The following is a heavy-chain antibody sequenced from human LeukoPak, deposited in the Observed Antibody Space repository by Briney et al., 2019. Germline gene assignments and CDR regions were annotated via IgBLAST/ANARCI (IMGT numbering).Heavy chain of an antibody. D-gene: IGHD3-3*01. Sequence: ESGGSLRLSCAASGFTFSSYAMHWVRQAPGKGLEWVAVISYDGSNKYYADSVKGRFTISRGNSKNTLYLQMNSLRAEDTAVYYCARSYYDFGGYYYYGMDVWGQGTTVTVSS. J-gene: IGHJ6*02. V-gene: IGHV3-30-3*01. CDR2: ISYDGSNK. CDR1: GFTFSSYA. CDR3: ARSYYDFGGYYYYGMDV.